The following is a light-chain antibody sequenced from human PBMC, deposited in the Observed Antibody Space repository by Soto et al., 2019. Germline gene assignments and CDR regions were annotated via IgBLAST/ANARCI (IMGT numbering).Light chain of an antibody. CDR2: SNT. Sequence: QPVLTQPPSASGTPGQRVTISCSGGSSNIGSNTVNWYQQLPGTAPKLLIYSNTQRPSGVPDRFSGSKSVTSASLAISGLQSDDESDYYCATWDDSLNGPVFGGGTKLTVL. J-gene: IGLJ2*01. V-gene: IGLV1-44*01. CDR1: SSNIGSNT. CDR3: ATWDDSLNGPV.